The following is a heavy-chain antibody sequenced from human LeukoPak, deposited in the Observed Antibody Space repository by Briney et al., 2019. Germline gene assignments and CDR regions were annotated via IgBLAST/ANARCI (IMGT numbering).Heavy chain of an antibody. CDR2: INHTGST. CDR1: GGSFSGYY. D-gene: IGHD6-19*01. V-gene: IGHV4-34*01. CDR3: ARGYYSSGWFDY. Sequence: SETLSLTCSVYGGSFSGYYWSWIRQTPGKGLEWIGEINHTGSTNYNPSLKSRVTISVDTSKNQFSLKLSSVTAADTAVYYCARGYYSSGWFDYWGQGTLVTV. J-gene: IGHJ4*02.